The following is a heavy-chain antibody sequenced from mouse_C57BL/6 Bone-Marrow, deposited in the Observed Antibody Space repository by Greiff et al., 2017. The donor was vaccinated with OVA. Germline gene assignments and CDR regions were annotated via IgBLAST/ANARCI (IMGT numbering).Heavy chain of an antibody. J-gene: IGHJ1*03. Sequence: QVQLQQSGPGLVQPSQSLSITCTVSGFSLTSYGVHWVRQSPGKGLEWLGVIWRGGSTDYNAAFMSSLSITKDNSKSQGFFNMNSLQADDTAISDCAKTLYDGYPYFDVWGTGTTVTVSS. CDR3: AKTLYDGYPYFDV. D-gene: IGHD2-3*01. CDR1: GFSLTSYG. V-gene: IGHV2-5*01. CDR2: IWRGGST.